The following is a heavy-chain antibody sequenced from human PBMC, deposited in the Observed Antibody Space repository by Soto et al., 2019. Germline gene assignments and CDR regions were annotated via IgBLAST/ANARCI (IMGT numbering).Heavy chain of an antibody. CDR3: ARVTPGNNLYYFSGLDF. J-gene: IGHJ6*01. CDR1: GFSFDTYG. V-gene: IGHV3-30-3*01. D-gene: IGHD1-1*01. Sequence: GGALGLGCVSSGFSFDTYGIHWVRQAPGKGLQWVALISYEGSNTYYADSVRGRFTISRDNSKNTLYLQMNTLRPEDTGVYYCARVTPGNNLYYFSGLDFWGQGTSVTVSS. CDR2: ISYEGSNT.